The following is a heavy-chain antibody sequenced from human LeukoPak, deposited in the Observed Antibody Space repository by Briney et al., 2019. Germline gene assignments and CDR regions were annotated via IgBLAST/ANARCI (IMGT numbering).Heavy chain of an antibody. CDR2: IYYSGST. D-gene: IGHD3-22*01. CDR3: ARGRKYYDSSGYYFDY. Sequence: SETLSLNCTVSGGSISSSSYYWGWIRQPPGKGLEWIGSIYYSGSTYYNPSLKSRVTISVDTSKNQFSLKLSSVTAADTAVYYCARGRKYYDSSGYYFDYWGQGTLVTVSS. V-gene: IGHV4-39*07. CDR1: GGSISSSSYY. J-gene: IGHJ4*02.